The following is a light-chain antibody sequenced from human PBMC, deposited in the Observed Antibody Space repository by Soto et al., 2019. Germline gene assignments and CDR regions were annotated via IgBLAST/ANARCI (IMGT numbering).Light chain of an antibody. CDR2: EAS. V-gene: IGKV1-5*03. CDR1: QSISSW. Sequence: DIQMTQSPSTLSASVGDRVTITCRASQSISSWLAWYQQKPGKAPKLLIYEASGLESGVTSRFSGSGSGTEFTLTISSLQPDDFATYYCQQYHSYYTFGQGTKLEIK. CDR3: QQYHSYYT. J-gene: IGKJ2*01.